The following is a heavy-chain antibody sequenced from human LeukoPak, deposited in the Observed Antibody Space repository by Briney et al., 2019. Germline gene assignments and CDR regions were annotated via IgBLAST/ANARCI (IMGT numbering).Heavy chain of an antibody. J-gene: IGHJ4*02. D-gene: IGHD6-19*01. CDR3: ARGSDSSGWYSSFDY. CDR2: IKSDGSGT. CDR1: GFTFSSYW. Sequence: GGSLRLSCAASGFTFSSYWMHWVRQAPGKGLVWVSRIKSDGSGTSYADSVKGRFAISRDNAKNTLYLQMNSLRAEDTAVYYCARGSDSSGWYSSFDYWGQGTLVTVSS. V-gene: IGHV3-74*01.